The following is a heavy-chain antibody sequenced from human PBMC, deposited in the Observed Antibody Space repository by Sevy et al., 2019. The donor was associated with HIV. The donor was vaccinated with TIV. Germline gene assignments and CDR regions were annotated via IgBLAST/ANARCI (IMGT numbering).Heavy chain of an antibody. CDR2: IWYDGSNK. Sequence: GVSLRLSCAASGFTFSGYGMHWVRQAPGKGLEWVAMIWYDGSNKYYRDSVKGRFTLSRDNSRKTLYLQMNSLRAADTAVYYCARDSVRGGYFDSSGYYLFDYWGQGTLVTVSS. J-gene: IGHJ4*02. CDR3: ARDSVRGGYFDSSGYYLFDY. D-gene: IGHD3-22*01. V-gene: IGHV3-33*01. CDR1: GFTFSGYG.